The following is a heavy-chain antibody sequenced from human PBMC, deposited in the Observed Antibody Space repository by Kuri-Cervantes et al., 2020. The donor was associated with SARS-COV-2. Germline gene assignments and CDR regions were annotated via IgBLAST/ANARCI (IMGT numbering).Heavy chain of an antibody. D-gene: IGHD4-17*01. CDR1: GFTFSSYG. CDR3: AKSRGDYGYYFDY. V-gene: IGHV3-30*02. Sequence: GESLKISCAASGFTFSSYGMHWVRQAPGKGLEWVAFIRYDGSNKYYADSVKGRFTISRDNSKNTLYLQMNSLRAEDTAVYYCAKSRGDYGYYFDYWGQGTLVTVSS. CDR2: IRYDGSNK. J-gene: IGHJ4*02.